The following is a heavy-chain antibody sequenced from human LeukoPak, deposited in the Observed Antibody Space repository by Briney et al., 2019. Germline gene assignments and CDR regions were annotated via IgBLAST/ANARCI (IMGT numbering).Heavy chain of an antibody. CDR2: INPNSGGT. D-gene: IGHD6-19*01. V-gene: IGHV1-2*02. J-gene: IGHJ6*03. CDR3: ARGRAGSGWYGGNYMDV. Sequence: GASVKVSCKASGYTFTCYYMHWVRQAPGQGLEWMGWINPNSGGTNYAQKFQGRVTMTRDTSISTAYMELSRLRSDDTAVYYCARGRAGSGWYGGNYMDVWGKGTTVTVSS. CDR1: GYTFTCYY.